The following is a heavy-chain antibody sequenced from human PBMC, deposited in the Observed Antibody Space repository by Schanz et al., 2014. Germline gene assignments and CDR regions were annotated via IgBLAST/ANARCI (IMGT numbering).Heavy chain of an antibody. V-gene: IGHV1-3*01. Sequence: QVQLVQSGAEVKEPGASVKVSCEASRYTFNTYGLNWVRQAPGQRLEWMGWINAGTGNTEYSQKFQGRVTITRDTLASTAYMEVSSLRSEDTAVYYCARSGSSNWYFFDYWGQGTLVTVSS. D-gene: IGHD6-13*01. CDR1: RYTFNTYG. J-gene: IGHJ4*02. CDR2: INAGTGNT. CDR3: ARSGSSNWYFFDY.